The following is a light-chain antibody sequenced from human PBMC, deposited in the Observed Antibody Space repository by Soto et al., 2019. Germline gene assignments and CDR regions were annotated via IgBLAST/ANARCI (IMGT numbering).Light chain of an antibody. CDR3: QQSYSTPT. Sequence: DIQMTQSPSSLSASVGDRVTITCRASQSISSYLNWYQQKPGKAPKLLIYAASSLQSGVPSRFSGSGSGTDFTLTISCLQPEDFATYYCQQSYSTPTFGQGTKLEIE. CDR2: AAS. CDR1: QSISSY. J-gene: IGKJ2*01. V-gene: IGKV1-39*01.